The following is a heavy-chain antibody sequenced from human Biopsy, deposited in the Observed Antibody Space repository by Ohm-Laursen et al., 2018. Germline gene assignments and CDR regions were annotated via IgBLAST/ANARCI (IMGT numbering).Heavy chain of an antibody. J-gene: IGHJ2*01. CDR1: GSTFGHYA. CDR3: AGGLSSGWYGYFDV. D-gene: IGHD6-19*01. Sequence: RSLRLSCTASGSTFGHYAMHWVRQAPGKGLGWISLIWYDGTNEDYADSVKGRFTISRDNSKNTLYLQINTLTLEDTAFYYCAGGLSSGWYGYFDVWGRGTLVTVSS. CDR2: IWYDGTNE. V-gene: IGHV3-33*04.